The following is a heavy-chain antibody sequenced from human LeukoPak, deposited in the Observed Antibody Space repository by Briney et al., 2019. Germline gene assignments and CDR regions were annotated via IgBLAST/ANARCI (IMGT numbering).Heavy chain of an antibody. J-gene: IGHJ4*02. Sequence: GSLRLSCAASGFTFSSYAMSWVRQAPGKGLEWVSAISGSGGSTYYADSVKGRFTISRDNSKNTLYLQMNSLRAEDTAVYYCAKLMITMVRGVITEAKNFDYWGQGTLVTVSS. D-gene: IGHD3-10*01. CDR1: GFTFSSYA. CDR2: ISGSGGST. V-gene: IGHV3-23*01. CDR3: AKLMITMVRGVITEAKNFDY.